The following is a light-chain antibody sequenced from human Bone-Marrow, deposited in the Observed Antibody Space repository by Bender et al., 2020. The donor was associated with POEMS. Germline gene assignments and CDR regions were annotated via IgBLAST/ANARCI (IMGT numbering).Light chain of an antibody. CDR1: TSNFGAGYD. V-gene: IGLV1-40*01. CDR3: QSYDTSLSGSV. Sequence: QSVLTQPPSVSAAPGQRVTISCTGRTSNFGAGYDVNWYQQVPGKAPKLLIYGNNNRPSGVPDRFSGSRSGTSASLAITGCQAEDEADYYCQSYDTSLSGSVFGGGTQLTVL. CDR2: GNN. J-gene: IGLJ2*01.